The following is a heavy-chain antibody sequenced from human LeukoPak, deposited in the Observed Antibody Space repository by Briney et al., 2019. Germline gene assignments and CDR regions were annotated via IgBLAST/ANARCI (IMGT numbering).Heavy chain of an antibody. J-gene: IGHJ4*02. CDR3: ARDRDSSGPPGY. CDR2: IYSGGST. CDR1: GFTVSSKY. V-gene: IGHV3-53*01. Sequence: PGGSLRLSCAASGFTVSSKYMSWVRQAPAKGLEWVSVIYSGGSTYYADSVKGRFTISRDNSKNTLYLQMNSLRAEDTAVYYCARDRDSSGPPGYWGQGTLVTVSS. D-gene: IGHD3-22*01.